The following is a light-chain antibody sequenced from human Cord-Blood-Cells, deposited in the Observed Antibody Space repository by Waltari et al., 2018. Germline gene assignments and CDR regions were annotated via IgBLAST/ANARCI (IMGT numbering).Light chain of an antibody. CDR1: QSVSSY. V-gene: IGKV3-11*01. Sequence: DIVLTQSPATLSLSPGERATLSCRASQSVSSYLAWYQQKPGQAPRLLIYDASNRATGIPSRFSVSGSGTDFTLTISSLEPEDFAVYYCQQRSNWPITFGQGTRLEIK. J-gene: IGKJ5*01. CDR2: DAS. CDR3: QQRSNWPIT.